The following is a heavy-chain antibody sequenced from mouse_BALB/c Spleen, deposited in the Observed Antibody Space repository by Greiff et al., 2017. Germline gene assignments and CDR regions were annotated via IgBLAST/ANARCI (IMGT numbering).Heavy chain of an antibody. CDR1: GYTFTDYE. V-gene: IGHV1-15*01. D-gene: IGHD1-2*01. J-gene: IGHJ1*01. Sequence: QVQLQQSGAELVRPGASVTLSCKASGYTFTDYEMHWVKQTPVHGLEWIGAIDPETGGTAYNQKFKGKATLTADKSSSTAYMELRSLTSEDSAVYYCTRSFITTATYWYFDVWGAGTTVTVSS. CDR3: TRSFITTATYWYFDV. CDR2: IDPETGGT.